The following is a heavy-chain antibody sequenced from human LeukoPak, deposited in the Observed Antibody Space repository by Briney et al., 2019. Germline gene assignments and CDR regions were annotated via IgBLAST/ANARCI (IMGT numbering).Heavy chain of an antibody. J-gene: IGHJ4*02. V-gene: IGHV3-23*01. CDR2: ISVNGGTT. CDR1: GFTFSSYA. D-gene: IGHD4-23*01. CDR3: VKGGGNVRRYFEY. Sequence: GGSLRLSCAASGFTFSSYAMTWVRQAPGKGLEWVSSISVNGGTTYYADSVKGRFTVSRDSSKNTLYLQMNSLRAEDTAVYYCVKGGGNVRRYFEYWGQGTLVTVSS.